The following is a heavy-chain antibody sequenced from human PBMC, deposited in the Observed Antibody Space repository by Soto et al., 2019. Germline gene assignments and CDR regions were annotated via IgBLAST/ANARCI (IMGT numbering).Heavy chain of an antibody. CDR3: PRLVYDLRLNYMYFDF. J-gene: IGHJ4*02. V-gene: IGHV4-4*02. CDR1: GVSISSCNW. CDR2: IFHDGTA. D-gene: IGHD3-10*01. Sequence: SETLSLTCAVSGVSISSCNWWTWVRQTPQRGLEYIGEIFHDGTANYYPSFERRVAISVDTSKNQFSLKLTSVTAADTAIYFCPRLVYDLRLNYMYFDFWGQGALVTVSS.